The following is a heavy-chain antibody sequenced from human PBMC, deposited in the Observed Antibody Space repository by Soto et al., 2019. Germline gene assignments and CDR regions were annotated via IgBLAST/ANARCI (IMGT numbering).Heavy chain of an antibody. V-gene: IGHV5-51*01. Sequence: PGESLKISCKGSGYSFTSYWMGWVRQMPGKGLEWMGIIYPGDSDTRYSPSFQGQVTISADKSISTAYLQWSSLKASDTAMYYCARGVCSSTSCYTSIWFDPWGQGTLVTVYS. J-gene: IGHJ5*02. D-gene: IGHD2-2*02. CDR2: IYPGDSDT. CDR1: GYSFTSYW. CDR3: ARGVCSSTSCYTSIWFDP.